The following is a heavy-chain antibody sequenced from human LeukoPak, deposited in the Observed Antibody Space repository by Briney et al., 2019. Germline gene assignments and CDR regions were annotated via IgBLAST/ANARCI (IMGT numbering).Heavy chain of an antibody. CDR1: GGSISSSNW. V-gene: IGHV3-74*01. CDR2: INEDGSTT. D-gene: IGHD5-12*01. Sequence: ETLSLTCAVSGGSISSSNWWSWVRQAPGKGLVWVSRINEDGSTTNYADSVKGRSTIFRDNAKNSLYLQMNSLRAEDTAVYYCARARGYGGYDGFDYWGQGTLVTVSS. CDR3: ARARGYGGYDGFDY. J-gene: IGHJ4*02.